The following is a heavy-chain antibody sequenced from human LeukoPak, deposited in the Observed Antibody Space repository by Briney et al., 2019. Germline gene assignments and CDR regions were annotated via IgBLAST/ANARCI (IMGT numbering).Heavy chain of an antibody. D-gene: IGHD5-12*01. V-gene: IGHV4-39*07. Sequence: SETLSLTCTVSGGSISSTTYYWGWIRQPPGKGLEWIGEINHSGRTNYSPSLKSRVTMSVDTSKNQFSLKLRSVTVADTAVYYCARGLHIVAAIPLEYWGQGTLVTVSS. CDR3: ARGLHIVAAIPLEY. CDR2: INHSGRT. J-gene: IGHJ4*02. CDR1: GGSISSTTYY.